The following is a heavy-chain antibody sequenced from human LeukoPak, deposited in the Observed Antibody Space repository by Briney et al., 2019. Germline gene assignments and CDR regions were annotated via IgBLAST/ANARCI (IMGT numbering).Heavy chain of an antibody. CDR2: IYSGGNT. D-gene: IGHD1/OR15-1a*01. J-gene: IGHJ4*02. V-gene: IGHV3-53*01. CDR3: ARDLSSSNWNNFDY. CDR1: GFTVSSNY. Sequence: RPGGSLRLSCAASGFTVSSNYMSRVRQAPGKGLEWVSFIYSGGNTYYADSVKGRFTISRDDSKNTLHLQMNSLRAEDTAVYYCARDLSSSNWNNFDYWGQGTLVTVSS.